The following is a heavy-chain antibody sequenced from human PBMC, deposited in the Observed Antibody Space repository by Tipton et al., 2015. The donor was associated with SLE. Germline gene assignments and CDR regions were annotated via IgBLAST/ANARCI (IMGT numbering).Heavy chain of an antibody. CDR1: GGPISSYY. J-gene: IGHJ3*02. Sequence: TLSLTCTVSGGPISSYYWSWIRQPAGKGLEWIGRIYTSGSTNYNPSLKSRVTMSVDTSKNQFSLKLSSVTAADTAVYYCARDRHSIKAFDIWGQGTMVTVSS. V-gene: IGHV4-4*07. CDR2: IYTSGST. CDR3: ARDRHSIKAFDI. D-gene: IGHD5-24*01.